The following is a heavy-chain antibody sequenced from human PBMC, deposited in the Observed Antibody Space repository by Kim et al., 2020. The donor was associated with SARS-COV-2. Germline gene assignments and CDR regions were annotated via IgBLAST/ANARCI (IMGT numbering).Heavy chain of an antibody. J-gene: IGHJ6*02. CDR2: ISWNSGSI. D-gene: IGHD3-10*01. CDR1: GFTFDDYA. Sequence: GGSLRLSCAASGFTFDDYAMHWVRQAPGKGLEWVSGISWNSGSIGYADSVKGRFTISRDNAKNSLYLQMNSLRAEDTALYYCAKDGALLWFGERNYYYGMIVWGQGTTVTVSS. V-gene: IGHV3-9*01. CDR3: AKDGALLWFGERNYYYGMIV.